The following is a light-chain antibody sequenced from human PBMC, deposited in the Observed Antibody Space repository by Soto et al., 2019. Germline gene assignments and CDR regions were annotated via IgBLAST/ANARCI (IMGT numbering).Light chain of an antibody. CDR2: EVS. CDR3: NSYTSTSARV. CDR1: SNDVGGFSF. V-gene: IGLV2-14*01. J-gene: IGLJ3*02. Sequence: QSVLTQPASVSGSPGQSITISCTGTSNDVGGFSFVSWYQQHPGKAPKLIIYEVSNRPSGVSNRFSGSKSGNTASLTISGLQAEDEADYYCNSYTSTSARVFGGGTQLTVL.